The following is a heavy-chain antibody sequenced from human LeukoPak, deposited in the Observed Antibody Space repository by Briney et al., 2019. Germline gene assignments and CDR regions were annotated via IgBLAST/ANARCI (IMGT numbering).Heavy chain of an antibody. Sequence: GGSLRLSCAASGFTFSSYWMSWVRQAPGKGLEWVSNIKQDGSEKYYVDSVKGRFTISRDNAKNSLYLQMNSLRAEDTAVYYCASEKDLDINEVVAATYYFDCWGQGILVTVSS. CDR3: ASEKDLDINEVVAATYYFDC. V-gene: IGHV3-7*03. J-gene: IGHJ4*02. CDR2: IKQDGSEK. D-gene: IGHD2-15*01. CDR1: GFTFSSYW.